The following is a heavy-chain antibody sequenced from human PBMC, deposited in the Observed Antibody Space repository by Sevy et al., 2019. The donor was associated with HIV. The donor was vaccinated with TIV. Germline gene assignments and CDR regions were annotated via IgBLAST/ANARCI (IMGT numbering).Heavy chain of an antibody. V-gene: IGHV3-15*01. Sequence: GGSLRLSCAASGFTFSNAWMSWVRQAPGKGLEWVGRIKSKTDGGTTDDAAPVKGRFTISSEDSKNTLYLQMNSLKTEDTAVYYCTTDPTAMFHVDAWGQGTLVTVSS. J-gene: IGHJ5*02. CDR2: IKSKTDGGTT. CDR1: GFTFSNAW. CDR3: TTDPTAMFHVDA. D-gene: IGHD5-18*01.